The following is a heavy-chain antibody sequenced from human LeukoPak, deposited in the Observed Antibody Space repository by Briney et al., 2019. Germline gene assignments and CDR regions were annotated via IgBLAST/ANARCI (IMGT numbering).Heavy chain of an antibody. J-gene: IGHJ3*02. CDR1: GGSVSSGSYY. Sequence: SETLSLTCTVSGGSVSSGSYYWSWIRQPPGKGLEWIGEINHSGSTNYNPSLKSRVTISVDTSKNQFSLKLSSVTAADTAVYYCAREGYNWNYGAFDIWGQGTMVTVSS. D-gene: IGHD1-7*01. CDR3: AREGYNWNYGAFDI. V-gene: IGHV4-61*01. CDR2: INHSGST.